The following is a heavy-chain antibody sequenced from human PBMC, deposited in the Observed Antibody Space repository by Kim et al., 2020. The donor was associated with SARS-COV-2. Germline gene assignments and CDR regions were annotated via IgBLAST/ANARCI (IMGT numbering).Heavy chain of an antibody. Sequence: SETLSLTCAVYGGSFSGYYWSWIRQPPGKGLEWIGEINHSGSTNYNPSLKSRVTISVDTSKNQFSLKLSSVTAADTAVYYCARGRRITMIVVPRWAFDIWGQGTMVTVSS. V-gene: IGHV4-34*01. CDR3: ARGRRITMIVVPRWAFDI. CDR1: GGSFSGYY. CDR2: INHSGST. J-gene: IGHJ3*02. D-gene: IGHD3-22*01.